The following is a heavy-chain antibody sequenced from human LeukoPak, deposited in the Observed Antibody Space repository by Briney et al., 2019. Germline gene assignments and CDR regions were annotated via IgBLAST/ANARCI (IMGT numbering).Heavy chain of an antibody. D-gene: IGHD3-10*01. J-gene: IGHJ4*02. CDR1: GFTFSSYA. CDR3: AKAGSYYYGSGSRRPLDY. Sequence: PGGSLRLSCAASGFTFSSYAMSWVRQAPGKGLEWVSAISGSGGSTYYADSVKGRFIISRDNSKNTLYLQMNSLRAEDTAVYYCAKAGSYYYGSGSRRPLDYWGQGTLVTVSS. CDR2: ISGSGGST. V-gene: IGHV3-23*01.